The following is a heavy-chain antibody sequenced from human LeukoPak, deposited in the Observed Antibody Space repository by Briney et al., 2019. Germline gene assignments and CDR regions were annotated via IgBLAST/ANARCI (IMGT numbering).Heavy chain of an antibody. CDR2: IIPIFGTA. Sequence: SVTVSCKASGGTFSSYAISWVRQAPGQGLEWMGGIIPIFGTANYAQKFQGRVTITADESTSTAYMELSSLRSEDTAVYYCARDRVLGRGSTSCLDVWGQGTTVTVSS. D-gene: IGHD2-2*01. V-gene: IGHV1-69*13. CDR3: ARDRVLGRGSTSCLDV. J-gene: IGHJ6*02. CDR1: GGTFSSYA.